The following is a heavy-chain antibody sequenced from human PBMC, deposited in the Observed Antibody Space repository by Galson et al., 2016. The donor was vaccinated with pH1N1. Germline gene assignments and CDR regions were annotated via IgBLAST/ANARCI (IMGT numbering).Heavy chain of an antibody. V-gene: IGHV1-46*01. Sequence: SVKVSCKASGNTFTTYQMHWVRQAPGQGLEWMGIINPSGGSTRYAQKFQGRVTMTRDTSTSPVYMELSSLRSEDTAIYYCVTFSSSSSWRSLDVWGQGTTVTVSS. CDR3: VTFSSSSSWRSLDV. D-gene: IGHD6-6*01. CDR2: INPSGGST. CDR1: GNTFTTYQ. J-gene: IGHJ3*01.